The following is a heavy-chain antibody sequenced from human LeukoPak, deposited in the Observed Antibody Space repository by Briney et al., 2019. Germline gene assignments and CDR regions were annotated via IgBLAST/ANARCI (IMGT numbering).Heavy chain of an antibody. Sequence: PSETLSLTCAVYGGSFSGKYWTWIRQPPGKGLEWIGEITHSGSTYYNPSFKSRVTISVDTSKNQFSLKLNSVTAADTAVYYCARDLMTWGQRTLVTVSS. CDR1: GGSFSGKY. CDR2: ITHSGST. V-gene: IGHV4-34*01. CDR3: ARDLMT. J-gene: IGHJ4*02.